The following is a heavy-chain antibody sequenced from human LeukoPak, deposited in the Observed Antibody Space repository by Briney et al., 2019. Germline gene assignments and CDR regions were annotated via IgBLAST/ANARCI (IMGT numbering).Heavy chain of an antibody. Sequence: SETLSLTCAVYGGSFSGYYWSWIRQPPGKGLEWIGEINHSGSTNYNPSLKSRVTIAVDTSKNQFSLKVRSVTAADTAVYYCARARETAPIDYWGQGTLVTVSS. CDR2: INHSGST. D-gene: IGHD5-18*01. J-gene: IGHJ4*02. CDR3: ARARETAPIDY. V-gene: IGHV4-34*01. CDR1: GGSFSGYY.